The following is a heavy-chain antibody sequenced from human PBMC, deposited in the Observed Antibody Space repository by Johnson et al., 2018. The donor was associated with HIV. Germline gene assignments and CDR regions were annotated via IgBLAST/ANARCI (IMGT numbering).Heavy chain of an antibody. V-gene: IGHV3-30*18. CDR2: ISYDGSNK. CDR1: GFTFSSYG. Sequence: QMLLVESGGGLVQPGRSLRLSCAASGFTFSSYGMHWVRQAPGKGLEWVAVISYDGSNKYYADSVKGRYTISRDNSQNTLYLQMNSLRAEDTAVYYCAKEGRRPAFDIWGQWTMVTVSS. J-gene: IGHJ3*02. CDR3: AKEGRRPAFDI. D-gene: IGHD1-14*01.